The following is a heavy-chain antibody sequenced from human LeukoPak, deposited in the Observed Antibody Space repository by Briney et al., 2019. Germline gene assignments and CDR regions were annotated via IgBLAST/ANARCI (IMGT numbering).Heavy chain of an antibody. J-gene: IGHJ3*02. CDR3: ARVIDRYCSGGSCTAFDI. V-gene: IGHV3-21*01. CDR2: ISSSSYI. CDR1: EFTFSSYS. D-gene: IGHD2-15*01. Sequence: PGGSLRLSCAASEFTFSSYSMNWVRQAPGKGLEWVSSISSSSYIYYADSVKGRFTISRDSAKNSLYLQMNSLRAEDTAVYYCARVIDRYCSGGSCTAFDIWGQGTMVTVSS.